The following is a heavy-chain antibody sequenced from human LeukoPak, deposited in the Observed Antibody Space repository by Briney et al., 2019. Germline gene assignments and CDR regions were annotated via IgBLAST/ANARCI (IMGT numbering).Heavy chain of an antibody. CDR2: IYYSGSI. V-gene: IGHV4-28*05. CDR3: ARNRGAVAAKGDWFDP. Sequence: SETLSLTCTVSGGSISSSNWWGWIRQPPGKGLEWIGYIYYSGSIYYNPSLKSRVTMSVDTSKNQFSLKLSSVTAVDTAVYYCARNRGAVAAKGDWFDPWGQGTLVTVSS. J-gene: IGHJ5*02. CDR1: GGSISSSNW. D-gene: IGHD2-15*01.